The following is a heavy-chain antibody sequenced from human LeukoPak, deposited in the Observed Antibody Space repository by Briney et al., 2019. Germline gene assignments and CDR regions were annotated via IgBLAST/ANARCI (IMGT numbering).Heavy chain of an antibody. CDR2: IWYDGSDK. CDR1: GFTFSSYG. D-gene: IGHD2-2*02. CDR3: ARDALDIVVVPAAIWAPHHDAFDI. V-gene: IGHV3-33*01. J-gene: IGHJ3*02. Sequence: GGSLRLSCAASGFTFSSYGMHWVRQAPGKGLEWVAVIWYDGSDKYYADSVKGRFTISRDNSKNTLYLQMNSLRAEDTAVYYCARDALDIVVVPAAIWAPHHDAFDIWGQGTMVTVSS.